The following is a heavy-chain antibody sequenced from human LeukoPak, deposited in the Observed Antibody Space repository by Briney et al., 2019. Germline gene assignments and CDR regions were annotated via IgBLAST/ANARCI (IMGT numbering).Heavy chain of an antibody. CDR1: GFTFSSYW. Sequence: GGPLRLFCAASGFTFSSYWMHWVRQAPGKRVVLVSRINLHRTSTNYAGSVKGRFTNARDNAKNTLYLQRNSRRAEDTAVYYCARDRVGTLYWGQGTLVTVFS. J-gene: IGHJ4*02. CDR2: INLHRTST. V-gene: IGHV3-74*01. CDR3: ARDRVGTLY. D-gene: IGHD4-23*01.